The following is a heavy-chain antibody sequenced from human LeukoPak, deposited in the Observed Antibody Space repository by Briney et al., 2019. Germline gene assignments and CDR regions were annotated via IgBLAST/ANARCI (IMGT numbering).Heavy chain of an antibody. CDR3: AREEEQLFDY. CDR1: GFTFSSYW. V-gene: IGHV3-21*01. CDR2: ISSSSSYI. J-gene: IGHJ4*02. Sequence: GGSLRLSCAASGFTFSSYWMSWVRQAPGKGLEWVSSISSSSSYIYYADSVKGRFTISRDNAKNSLYLQMNSLRAEDTAVYYCAREEEQLFDYWEQRTLVTVSS. D-gene: IGHD6-13*01.